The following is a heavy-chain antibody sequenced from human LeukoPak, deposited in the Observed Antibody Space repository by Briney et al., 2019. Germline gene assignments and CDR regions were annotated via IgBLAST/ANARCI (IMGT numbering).Heavy chain of an antibody. V-gene: IGHV1-2*02. CDR3: ARGLLSGVPPEYYAMDV. D-gene: IGHD3-3*01. Sequence: ASVKVSYKASGYTFSAFYKHWVRQAPGQGLEWVGWINPNTGGTTYAQKFQGRVTMTRDTSISTAYMELSSLRSDDTAVYYCARGLLSGVPPEYYAMDVWGQGTTVTVSS. CDR1: GYTFSAFY. J-gene: IGHJ6*02. CDR2: INPNTGGT.